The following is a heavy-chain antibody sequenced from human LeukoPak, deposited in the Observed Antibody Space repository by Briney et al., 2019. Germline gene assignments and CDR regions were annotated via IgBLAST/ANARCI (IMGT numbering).Heavy chain of an antibody. CDR1: AGSICNSY. D-gene: IGHD3-22*01. CDR2: ISTGGDI. J-gene: IGHJ5*02. Sequence: SETLSLTCAVSAGSICNSYCSWARQPPGKGLEFIGYISTGGDINYSPSLRSRATMSINLSNNQLSLTLTSVTTADTAVYFCVRGPGRGYDLEPWGQGSLVTVSS. V-gene: IGHV4-4*08. CDR3: VRGPGRGYDLEP.